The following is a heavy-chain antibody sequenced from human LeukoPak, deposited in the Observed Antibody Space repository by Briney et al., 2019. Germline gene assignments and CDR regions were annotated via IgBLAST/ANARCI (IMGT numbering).Heavy chain of an antibody. Sequence: PSETLSLTCTVSGGSVSSGSYYWSWVRQPPGKGLEWIGYIYYSGSTNYNPSLKSRVTISVDKSKNQFSLKLSSVTAADTAVYYCARIPRYYDSSGYFDYWGQGTLVTVSS. CDR1: GGSVSSGSYY. D-gene: IGHD3-22*01. CDR2: IYYSGST. J-gene: IGHJ4*02. CDR3: ARIPRYYDSSGYFDY. V-gene: IGHV4-61*01.